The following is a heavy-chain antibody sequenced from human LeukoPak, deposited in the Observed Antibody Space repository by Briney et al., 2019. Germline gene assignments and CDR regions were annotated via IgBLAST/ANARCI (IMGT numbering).Heavy chain of an antibody. J-gene: IGHJ4*02. Sequence: SETLSLTCAVYGGSFSGYYWSWIRQPPGKGLEWIGEINHSGSTNYNPSLKSRVTISVDTSKNQFSLKLSSVTAADTAVYYCARGSSSWHAAFDCWGQGTLVTVSS. CDR2: INHSGST. CDR3: ARGSSSWHAAFDC. V-gene: IGHV4-34*01. D-gene: IGHD6-13*01. CDR1: GGSFSGYY.